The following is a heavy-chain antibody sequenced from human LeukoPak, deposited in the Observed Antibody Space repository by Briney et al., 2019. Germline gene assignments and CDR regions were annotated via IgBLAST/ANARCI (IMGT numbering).Heavy chain of an antibody. CDR1: GYTFTSYD. D-gene: IGHD3-10*01. Sequence: ASVKVSCKASGYTFTSYDINWVRQATGQGLEWMGWMNPNSGNTGYAQKFQGRVTMTRNTSISTAYMELSSLRSEDTAVYYCASSRARYRGAMIYYYYGMDAWGQGTTVTVSS. V-gene: IGHV1-8*01. CDR2: MNPNSGNT. J-gene: IGHJ6*02. CDR3: ASSRARYRGAMIYYYYGMDA.